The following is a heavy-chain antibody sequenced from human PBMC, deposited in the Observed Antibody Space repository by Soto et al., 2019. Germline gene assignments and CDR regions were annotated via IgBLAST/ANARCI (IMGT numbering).Heavy chain of an antibody. D-gene: IGHD5-12*01. Sequence: PSETLSLTCAVYGGSFSGYYWSWIRQPPGKGLEWIGEINHRGSTNYNPSLKSRVTISVDTSKNQFSLKLSSVTAADTAVYYCARGRASSYNANDYWGQGTLVT. CDR1: GGSFSGYY. CDR3: ARGRASSYNANDY. J-gene: IGHJ4*02. V-gene: IGHV4-34*01. CDR2: INHRGST.